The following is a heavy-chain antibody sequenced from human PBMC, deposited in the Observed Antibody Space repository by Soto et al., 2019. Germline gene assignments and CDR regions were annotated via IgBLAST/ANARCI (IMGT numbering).Heavy chain of an antibody. Sequence: GGSLRLSCGASGFTFSSSELNWVRQAPGKGLEWVSYISRSGTTIYYADSVKGRFSISRDNAKNSLYLQMNSLRAEDTAVYYCARGGQFGEVDYWGQGTLVTVSS. CDR3: ARGGQFGEVDY. CDR1: GFTFSSSE. V-gene: IGHV3-48*03. D-gene: IGHD3-10*01. CDR2: ISRSGTTI. J-gene: IGHJ4*02.